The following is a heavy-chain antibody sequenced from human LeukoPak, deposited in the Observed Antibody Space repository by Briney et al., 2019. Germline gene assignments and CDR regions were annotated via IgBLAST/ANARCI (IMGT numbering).Heavy chain of an antibody. V-gene: IGHV4-61*05. Sequence: SETLSLTCTGSGGSISSSSYYWGWIRQPPGKGLEWIGYIYYTGSSGGTSYNPSLESRVTISEDTSKSQFSLNLRSVTAADTAVYYCARLEGKVAASNYFDPWGQGTLVTVSS. CDR2: IYYTGSSGGT. CDR1: GGSISSSSYY. D-gene: IGHD1-7*01. CDR3: ARLEGKVAASNYFDP. J-gene: IGHJ5*02.